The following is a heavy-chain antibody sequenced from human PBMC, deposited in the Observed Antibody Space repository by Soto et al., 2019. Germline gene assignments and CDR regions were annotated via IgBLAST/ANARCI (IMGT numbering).Heavy chain of an antibody. CDR2: IYWDDDK. J-gene: IGHJ4*02. CDR3: AHRRVTKSMTTVKVGIYYFDY. Sequence: SGPTLVKPTQTLTLTCTFSGFSLSTSGVGVGWIRQPPGKALEWLALIYWDDDKRYSPSLKSRLTITKDTSKNQVVLTMTNMDPVDTATYYCAHRRVTKSMTTVKVGIYYFDYWGQGTLVTVSS. CDR1: GFSLSTSGVG. V-gene: IGHV2-5*02. D-gene: IGHD4-17*01.